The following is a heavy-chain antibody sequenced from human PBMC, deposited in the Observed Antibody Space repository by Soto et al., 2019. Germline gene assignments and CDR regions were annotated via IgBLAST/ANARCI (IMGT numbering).Heavy chain of an antibody. CDR3: ARTLPHIVVVPAAIRMFDY. CDR2: IYYSGST. J-gene: IGHJ4*02. CDR1: GGSISSGGYY. D-gene: IGHD2-2*01. V-gene: IGHV4-31*03. Sequence: SETLSLTCTVSGGSISSGGYYWSWIRQHPGKGLEGIGYIYYSGSTYYNPSLKSRVTISVDTSKNQFSLKLSSVTATDTAVYYCARTLPHIVVVPAAIRMFDYWGQGTLVTVSS.